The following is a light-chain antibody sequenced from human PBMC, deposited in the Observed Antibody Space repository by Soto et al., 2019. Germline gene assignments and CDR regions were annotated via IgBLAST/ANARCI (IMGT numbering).Light chain of an antibody. J-gene: IGKJ2*01. CDR3: QQYNDWPRT. CDR2: DAS. Sequence: EIGMTHSPATLSVSQGERATLSCRATQTVSTNLAWYQQRPGQAPRLLIYDASTRASGIPARFSGSGSGTEFTLTITSLQSEDFADYYCQQYNDWPRTLGQGTKVDIK. CDR1: QTVSTN. V-gene: IGKV3-15*01.